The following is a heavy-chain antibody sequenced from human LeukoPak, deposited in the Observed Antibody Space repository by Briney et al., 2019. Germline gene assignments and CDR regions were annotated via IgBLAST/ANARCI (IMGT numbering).Heavy chain of an antibody. V-gene: IGHV1-46*01. J-gene: IGHJ2*01. CDR1: GYTFTTYY. Sequence: ASVKVSCKASGYTFTTYYMHWVRQAPGQGLECMGIINPSGGTTSYTQKFQGRVTMTRDTSTSTVYMELSSLRSEDTAVYYCARVEILGANRPFDLWGRGTLVTVSS. CDR3: ARVEILGANRPFDL. D-gene: IGHD3-3*01. CDR2: INPSGGTT.